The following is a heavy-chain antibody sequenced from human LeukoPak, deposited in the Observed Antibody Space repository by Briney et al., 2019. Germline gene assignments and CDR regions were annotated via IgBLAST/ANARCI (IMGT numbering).Heavy chain of an antibody. J-gene: IGHJ4*02. CDR3: ARGPYGSGSYY. D-gene: IGHD3-10*01. CDR2: IYYSGTT. Sequence: SETLSLTCTVSGGSISSGGYYWSWIRQPPGKGLEWIGYIYYSGTTYYNPSLKSRVTISVDTSKNQFSLKLTSVTAADTAVYFCARGPYGSGSYYWGQGTLVTVSS. V-gene: IGHV4-30-4*08. CDR1: GGSISSGGYY.